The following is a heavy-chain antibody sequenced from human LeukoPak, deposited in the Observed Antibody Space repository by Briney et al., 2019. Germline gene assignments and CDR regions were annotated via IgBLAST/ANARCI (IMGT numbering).Heavy chain of an antibody. Sequence: PGGSLRLSCEAPGFTFSAYAMTWVRQAPGKGLEWVAVISYDGSNKYYADSVKGRFTISRDNSKNTLYLQMNSLRAEDTAVYYCARAADAFDIWGQGTMVTVSS. J-gene: IGHJ3*02. CDR3: ARAADAFDI. CDR1: GFTFSAYA. V-gene: IGHV3-30-3*01. CDR2: ISYDGSNK.